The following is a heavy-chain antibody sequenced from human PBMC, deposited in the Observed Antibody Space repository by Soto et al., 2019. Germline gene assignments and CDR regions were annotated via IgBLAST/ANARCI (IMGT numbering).Heavy chain of an antibody. V-gene: IGHV1-8*01. CDR3: ATEKTHCGMDD. CDR1: GYTFTSYD. J-gene: IGHJ6*02. CDR2: MNPNSGNT. Sequence: QVQLVQSGAEVKKPGASVTVSCKASGYTFTSYDINWVRQATGQGLEWMGWMNPNSGNTDYAQKFQGRVTMTRITSISTAYMELSSLRSEDTAVYYCATEKTHCGMDDWGQGTTVTVSS.